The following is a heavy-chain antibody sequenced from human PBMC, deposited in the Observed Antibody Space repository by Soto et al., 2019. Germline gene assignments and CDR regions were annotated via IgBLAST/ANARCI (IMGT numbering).Heavy chain of an antibody. CDR3: ARAGGYDWFDY. D-gene: IGHD5-12*01. CDR1: GFTFSSYG. CDR2: IWYDGSNK. Sequence: QVQLVESGGGVVQPGRSLRLSCAASGFTFSSYGMHWVRQAPGKGLEWVAVIWYDGSNKYYADSVKGRFTISRDNSKNTVYLQMNSLRAEDTAVYYCARAGGYDWFDYWGQGTLVSVSS. V-gene: IGHV3-33*01. J-gene: IGHJ4*02.